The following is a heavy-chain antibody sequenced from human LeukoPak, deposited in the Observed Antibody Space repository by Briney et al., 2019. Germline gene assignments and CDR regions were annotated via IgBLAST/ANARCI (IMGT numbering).Heavy chain of an antibody. CDR1: GGTFSRYA. D-gene: IGHD1-26*01. V-gene: IGHV1-69*13. CDR3: ARGEGGADYYYIDV. Sequence: SVKVSCKASGGTFSRYAISWVRQAPGQGLEWMGEIIPKFGKANYAQKFQGRVTITADEITSTAYMDLTSLRSEDTAVYYCARGEGGADYYYIDVSGKGTTVTVSS. J-gene: IGHJ6*03. CDR2: IIPKFGKA.